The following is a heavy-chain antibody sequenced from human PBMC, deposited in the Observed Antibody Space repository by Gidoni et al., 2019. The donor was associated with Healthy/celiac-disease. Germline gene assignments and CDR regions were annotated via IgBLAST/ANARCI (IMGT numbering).Heavy chain of an antibody. D-gene: IGHD2-2*01. V-gene: IGHV3-66*02. CDR3: ARDPRYCSSTSCPDYYYGMDV. CDR2: IYSGGST. CDR1: GFTVSSTY. Sequence: EVQLVESGGGLVQPGGSLRLSCAASGFTVSSTYMTWVRQAPGKGLEWVSVIYSGGSTYYADSVKGRFTISRDNSKNTLYLQMNSLRAEDMAVYYCARDPRYCSSTSCPDYYYGMDVWGQGTTVTVSS. J-gene: IGHJ6*02.